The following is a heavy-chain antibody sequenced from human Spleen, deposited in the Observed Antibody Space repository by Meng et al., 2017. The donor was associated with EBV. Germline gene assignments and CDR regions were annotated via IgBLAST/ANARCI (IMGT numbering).Heavy chain of an antibody. V-gene: IGHV1-69*01. CDR2: LIPLSDAP. CDR1: GGTFRSDA. Sequence: QVQVVHAGAVVKKPGSSVKVSCKTSGGTFRSDAISWVRQAPGRGLEWMGGLIPLSDAPHYAQKFQGRVTITADESTSTHYLDLSGLRAEDTAVYYCASESGRGFTPDYWGQGTLVTVSS. CDR3: ASESGRGFTPDY. J-gene: IGHJ4*02. D-gene: IGHD3-10*01.